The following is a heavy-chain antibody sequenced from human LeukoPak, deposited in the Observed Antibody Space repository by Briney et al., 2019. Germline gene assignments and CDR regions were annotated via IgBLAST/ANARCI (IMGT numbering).Heavy chain of an antibody. J-gene: IGHJ6*03. CDR3: TRGSIAYYYMDV. CDR2: IYYSGST. V-gene: IGHV4-59*01. Sequence: SETLSLTCTVSGGSISSYYWSWIRQPPGKGLEWIGNIYYSGSTNYNPSLKSRVAISVDTSKNQFSLKLSSVTAADTAVYYCTRGSIAYYYMDVWGKGTTVTISS. CDR1: GGSISSYY. D-gene: IGHD3-22*01.